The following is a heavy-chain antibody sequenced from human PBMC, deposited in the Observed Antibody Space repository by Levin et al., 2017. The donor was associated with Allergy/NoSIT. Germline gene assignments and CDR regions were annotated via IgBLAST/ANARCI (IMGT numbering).Heavy chain of an antibody. CDR1: GFTFGDYA. Sequence: GGSLRLSCTASGFTFGDYAMSWFRQAPGKGLEWVGFIRSKAYGGTTEYAASVKGRFTISRDDSKSIAYLQMNSLKTEDTAVYYCTRAVDYGDYVPFDYWGQGTLVTVSS. CDR3: TRAVDYGDYVPFDY. J-gene: IGHJ4*02. D-gene: IGHD4-17*01. CDR2: IRSKAYGGTT. V-gene: IGHV3-49*03.